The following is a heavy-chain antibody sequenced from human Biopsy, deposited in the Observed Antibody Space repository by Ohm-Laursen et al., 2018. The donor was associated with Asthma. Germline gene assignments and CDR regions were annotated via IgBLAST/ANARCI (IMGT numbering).Heavy chain of an antibody. CDR3: ARKAGSCISRTCYSLDF. CDR1: GGTFNTYV. CDR2: INTVFGTT. V-gene: IGHV1-69*13. D-gene: IGHD2-2*01. J-gene: IGHJ4*02. Sequence: SVKVSCKSLGGTFNTYVIGWVRQAPGQGLGWMGGINTVFGTTTSPQKFQDRVTITADDSTSTVYMELSSLRSEDTAVYYCARKAGSCISRTCYSLDFWGQGTLVTVSS.